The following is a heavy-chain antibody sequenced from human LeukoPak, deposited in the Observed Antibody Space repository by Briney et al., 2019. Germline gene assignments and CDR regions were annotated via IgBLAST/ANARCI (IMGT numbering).Heavy chain of an antibody. CDR1: GYSISSGYY. CDR3: ATDYYGSGSYSKFDY. J-gene: IGHJ4*02. D-gene: IGHD3-10*01. V-gene: IGHV4-38-2*02. CDR2: IYHSGST. Sequence: KASETLSLTCTVSGYSISSGYYWGWIRKPPGKELEWIGSIYHSGSTYYNPSLKSRVTISVDTSKNQFSLKLSSVTAADTAVYYCATDYYGSGSYSKFDYWGQGTLVTVSS.